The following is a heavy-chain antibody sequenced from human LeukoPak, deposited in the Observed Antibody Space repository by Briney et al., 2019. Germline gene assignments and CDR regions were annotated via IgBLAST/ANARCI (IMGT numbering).Heavy chain of an antibody. CDR2: ISDYI. Sequence: PGGSLRLSCAASGFSFSSYSMNWVRQAPGKGLEWLSSISDYIYDADSLKGRFTISRDNAKNSLYLQMNSLSVEDTAVYHCGVSGGSSPGYWGQGTLVTVSS. CDR1: GFSFSSYS. J-gene: IGHJ4*02. D-gene: IGHD2-15*01. CDR3: GVSGGSSPGY. V-gene: IGHV3-21*01.